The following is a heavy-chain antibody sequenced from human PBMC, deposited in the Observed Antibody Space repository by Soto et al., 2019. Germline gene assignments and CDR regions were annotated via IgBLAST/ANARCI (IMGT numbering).Heavy chain of an antibody. Sequence: QVQLQQWGAGLLKPSETLSLTCAVYGGSFSGYYWSWIRQPPGKGLEWIGEINHSGSTNYNPSLKSRVTRSVDTSKNQFSLKLSSVTAADTAVYYCARGGRVITIFGVVIDNWFDPWGQGTLVTVSS. CDR1: GGSFSGYY. V-gene: IGHV4-34*01. CDR2: INHSGST. CDR3: ARGGRVITIFGVVIDNWFDP. J-gene: IGHJ5*02. D-gene: IGHD3-3*01.